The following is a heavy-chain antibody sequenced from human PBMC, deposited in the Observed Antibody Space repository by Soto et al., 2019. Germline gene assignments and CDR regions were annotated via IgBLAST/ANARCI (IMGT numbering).Heavy chain of an antibody. CDR2: IYYSGST. D-gene: IGHD3-3*01. CDR3: GREFGITFFGVVRD. J-gene: IGHJ4*02. CDR1: GGSISSYS. Sequence: SETLSLTCTVSGGSISSYSWSWIRQPPGKGLEWIGYIYYSGSTNYNPSLKSGVTMTVDKSTNKIPLKLSHGTAADTTADYCGREFGITFFGVVRDWGQGTLVTVSS. V-gene: IGHV4-59*01.